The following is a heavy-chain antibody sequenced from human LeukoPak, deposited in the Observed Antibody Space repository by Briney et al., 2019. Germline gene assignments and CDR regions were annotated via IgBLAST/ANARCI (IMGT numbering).Heavy chain of an antibody. D-gene: IGHD3-16*01. CDR2: IWYDGSNK. V-gene: IGHV3-30*19. J-gene: IGHJ1*01. CDR3: ARDSAKYYDYVWGSSGYFQH. CDR1: EFTFSSYG. Sequence: GGPLRLSCAASEFTFSSYGMHWVRQAPGKGLEWVAVIWYDGSNKYYADSVKGRFTISRDNSKNTLYLQMNSLRAEDTAVYYCARDSAKYYDYVWGSSGYFQHWGQGTLVTVSS.